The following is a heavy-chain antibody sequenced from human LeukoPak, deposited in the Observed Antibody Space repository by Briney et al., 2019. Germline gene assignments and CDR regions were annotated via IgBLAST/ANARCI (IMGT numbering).Heavy chain of an antibody. D-gene: IGHD3-22*01. J-gene: IGHJ4*02. Sequence: ASVKVACKASGYTFTSYGISWVRQAPGQGLEWMGRISAYNGNTNYAQKLQGRVTMTTGTSTSTAYMELRSLRSDDTAVYYCAAGVPYYYDSSGSFDYWGQGTLVTVSS. CDR3: AAGVPYYYDSSGSFDY. CDR1: GYTFTSYG. CDR2: ISAYNGNT. V-gene: IGHV1-18*01.